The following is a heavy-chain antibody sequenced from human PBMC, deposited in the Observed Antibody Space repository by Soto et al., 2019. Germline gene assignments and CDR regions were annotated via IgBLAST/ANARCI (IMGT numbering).Heavy chain of an antibody. V-gene: IGHV4-34*01. CDR1: GGSFSGYY. CDR2: INHSGST. J-gene: IGHJ4*02. Sequence: QVQLQQWGAGPLKPSETLSLTCAVYGGSFSGYYWSWIRQPPGKGLEWIGEINHSGSTNYNPSLKSRVTISVDTSKNQFSLKLSSVTAADTAVYYCARGITGTTPFDYWGQGTLVTVSS. D-gene: IGHD1-7*01. CDR3: ARGITGTTPFDY.